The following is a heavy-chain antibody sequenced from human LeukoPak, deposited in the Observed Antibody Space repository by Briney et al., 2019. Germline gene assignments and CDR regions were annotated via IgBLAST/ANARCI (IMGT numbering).Heavy chain of an antibody. D-gene: IGHD6-13*01. J-gene: IGHJ4*02. Sequence: ASVKVSCKASGYTFTGYYMHWVRQASGQGLEWMGWINPNSGGTNYAQKFQGRVTMTRDTSISTAYMELSRLRSDDTAVYYCARAVGIAADRFDYWGQGTLVTVSS. CDR3: ARAVGIAADRFDY. CDR1: GYTFTGYY. V-gene: IGHV1-2*02. CDR2: INPNSGGT.